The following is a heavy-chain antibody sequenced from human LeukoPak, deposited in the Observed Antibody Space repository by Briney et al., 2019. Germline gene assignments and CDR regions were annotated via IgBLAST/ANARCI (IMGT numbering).Heavy chain of an antibody. CDR1: GFTFDDYA. J-gene: IGHJ4*02. CDR3: AREGSYGYGTGDY. CDR2: ISWNSGSI. V-gene: IGHV3-9*01. Sequence: SLRLSCAATGFTFDDYAMHWVRQAPGKGLEWVSGISWNSGSIGYADSVKGRFTISRDNAKNSLYLQMNSLRAEDTAVYYCAREGSYGYGTGDYWGQGTLVTVSS. D-gene: IGHD5-18*01.